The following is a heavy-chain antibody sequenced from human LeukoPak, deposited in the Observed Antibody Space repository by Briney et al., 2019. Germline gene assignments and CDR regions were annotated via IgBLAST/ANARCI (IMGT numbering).Heavy chain of an antibody. CDR3: AKGSGGYSNYFDY. CDR2: IGYDGTDK. Sequence: GGSLRLSCAASGFTFSYYGMHWVRQAPGKGLEWVTFIGYDGTDKYYADSVKGRFTISRDNSKNTLSLHMNSLRAEDTAVYYCAKGSGGYSNYFDYWGQGTLVTVSS. J-gene: IGHJ4*02. D-gene: IGHD4-11*01. CDR1: GFTFSYYG. V-gene: IGHV3-30*02.